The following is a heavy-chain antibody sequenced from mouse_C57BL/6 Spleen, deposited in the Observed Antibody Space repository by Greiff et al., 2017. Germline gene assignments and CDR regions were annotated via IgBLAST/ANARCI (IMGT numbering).Heavy chain of an antibody. D-gene: IGHD1-3*01. J-gene: IGHJ4*01. CDR3: ARETNFYAMDD. CDR1: GFTFSDSY. CDR2: INYDGSST. V-gene: IGHV5-16*01. Sequence: EVMLVESEGGLVQPGSSMKLSCTASGFTFSDSYMAWVRQVPEKGLEWVANINYDGSSTYYLASLTSRFIISRDNAKNILYLQMSSLKSEDTATYYCARETNFYAMDDWGQGTSVTVSS.